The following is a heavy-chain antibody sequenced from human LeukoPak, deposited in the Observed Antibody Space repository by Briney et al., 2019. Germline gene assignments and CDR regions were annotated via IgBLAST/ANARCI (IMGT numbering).Heavy chain of an antibody. J-gene: IGHJ6*03. CDR1: GGSFSGYY. CDR2: INHSGST. V-gene: IGHV4-34*01. D-gene: IGHD2-21*02. Sequence: SETLSLTCAVYGGSFSGYYWSWIRQPPGKGLEWIGEINHSGSTNYNPSLKSRVTISVDTSKNQLSLKLSSVTAADTAVYYCARLVTATPISYYYYYMDVWGKGTTVTVSS. CDR3: ARLVTATPISYYYYYMDV.